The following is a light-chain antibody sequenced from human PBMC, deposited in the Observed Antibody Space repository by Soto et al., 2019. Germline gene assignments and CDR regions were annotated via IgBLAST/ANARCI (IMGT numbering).Light chain of an antibody. CDR3: SSYAGSNKV. CDR2: EVS. Sequence: QSALTQPPSASGSPGQSVTISCTGTSGDVGGYNYVSWYQQHPGKAPKLMIYEVSKRPSGVPDRFSGSKSGNTASLTVSGLQAEDEADYYCSSYAGSNKVFGTGTKVTVL. J-gene: IGLJ1*01. V-gene: IGLV2-8*01. CDR1: SGDVGGYNY.